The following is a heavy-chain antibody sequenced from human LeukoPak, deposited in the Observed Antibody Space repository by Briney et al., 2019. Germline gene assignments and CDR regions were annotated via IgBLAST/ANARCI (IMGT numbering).Heavy chain of an antibody. Sequence: SETLSLTCTVSGYSISSGYYWGWIRQPPGKGLEWIGSIYHSGSTYYNPSLKSRVTISVDTSKNQFSLKLSSVTAADTAVYYCATGDDYGDYVSDWGQGTLVTVSS. V-gene: IGHV4-38-2*02. D-gene: IGHD4-17*01. CDR3: ATGDDYGDYVSD. J-gene: IGHJ4*02. CDR2: IYHSGST. CDR1: GYSISSGYY.